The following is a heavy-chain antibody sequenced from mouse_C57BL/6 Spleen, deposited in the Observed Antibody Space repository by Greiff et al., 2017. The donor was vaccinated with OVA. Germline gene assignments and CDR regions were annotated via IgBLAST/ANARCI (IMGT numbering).Heavy chain of an antibody. CDR2: IRNKANGYTT. V-gene: IGHV7-3*01. D-gene: IGHD3-2*02. CDR3: ARYEDSSGYVSVYYYAMDY. CDR1: GFTFTDYY. Sequence: EVHLVESGGGLVQPGGSLSLSCAASGFTFTDYYMSWVRQPPGKALEWLGFIRNKANGYTTEYSASVKGRFTISRDNSKSILYLQMNALRAEDSATYYCARYEDSSGYVSVYYYAMDYWGQGTSVTVSS. J-gene: IGHJ4*01.